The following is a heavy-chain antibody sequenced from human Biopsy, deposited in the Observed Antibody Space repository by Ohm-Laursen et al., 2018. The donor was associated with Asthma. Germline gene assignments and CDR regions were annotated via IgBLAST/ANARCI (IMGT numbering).Heavy chain of an antibody. Sequence: SLRLSCTASGFTFSSYAMHWVRQAPGKGLEWVAVISYDGSNKYYADSVKGRFTISRDNSKNTRYLQMNSLRAEDTAVYYCAKGYYYDSSGFDYWGQGTLVTVSS. CDR1: GFTFSSYA. CDR2: ISYDGSNK. J-gene: IGHJ4*02. CDR3: AKGYYYDSSGFDY. V-gene: IGHV3-30-3*01. D-gene: IGHD3-22*01.